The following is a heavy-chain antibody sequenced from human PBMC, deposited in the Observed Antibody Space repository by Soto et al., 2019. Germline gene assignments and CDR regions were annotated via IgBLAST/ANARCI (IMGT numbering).Heavy chain of an antibody. J-gene: IGHJ4*02. CDR2: ISGSGGST. D-gene: IGHD5-18*01. Sequence: AGGSLRLSCAASGFTFSSYAMSWVRQAPGKGLEWVSAISGSGGSTYYADSVKGRFTISRDNSKNTLYLQMNSLRAEDTAVYYCASRPWIQLWVRVDYWGQGTLVTVSS. V-gene: IGHV3-23*01. CDR3: ASRPWIQLWVRVDY. CDR1: GFTFSSYA.